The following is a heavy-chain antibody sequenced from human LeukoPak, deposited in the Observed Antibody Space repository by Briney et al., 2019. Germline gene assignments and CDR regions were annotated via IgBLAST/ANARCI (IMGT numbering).Heavy chain of an antibody. CDR1: GGTFSSYA. D-gene: IGHD1-7*01. J-gene: IGHJ4*02. CDR2: INPIFGTA. Sequence: RASLKLSCKASGGTFSSYAISWVRQAPGQGLEWMCGINPIFGTANYAHKFQGRVTITTDDSTNTAYMELSSLRAEDTAVYYCAKDAIPWNSFWDYVVSWGQGTLVTVSS. CDR3: AKDAIPWNSFWDYVVS. V-gene: IGHV1-69*05.